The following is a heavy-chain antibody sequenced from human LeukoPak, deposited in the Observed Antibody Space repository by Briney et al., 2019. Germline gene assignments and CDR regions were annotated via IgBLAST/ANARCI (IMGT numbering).Heavy chain of an antibody. V-gene: IGHV2-5*02. J-gene: IGHJ5*02. CDR2: IYWDDDK. CDR3: AHSDRYYYDASGINWFDP. D-gene: IGHD3-22*01. CDR1: GFSLSTNGVG. Sequence: SGPTLVNPTQTLTLTCTFSGFSLSTNGVGVGWIRQPPGKALEWLALIYWDDDKRYSPSLNNRLTITKDTSKNQVVLTMTNMDPVDTATYYCAHSDRYYYDASGINWFDPWGQGTLVTVSS.